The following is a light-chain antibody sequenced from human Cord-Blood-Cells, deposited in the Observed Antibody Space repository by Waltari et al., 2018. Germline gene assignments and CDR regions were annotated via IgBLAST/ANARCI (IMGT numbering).Light chain of an antibody. Sequence: QSALTQPPSASGSPGQSVTISCTGTSSDVGGYNYVSWYQQHPGKAPKLMICEVSKRPPGVPERFSGAKSGNTAPLTVFGLQAEDEAGYDCSSDAGSNNLQVFGGGTKLTVL. CDR2: EVS. CDR1: SSDVGGYNY. CDR3: SSDAGSNNLQV. V-gene: IGLV2-8*01. J-gene: IGLJ2*01.